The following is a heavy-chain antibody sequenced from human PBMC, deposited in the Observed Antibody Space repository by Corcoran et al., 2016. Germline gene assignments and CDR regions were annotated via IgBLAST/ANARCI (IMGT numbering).Heavy chain of an antibody. V-gene: IGHV4-34*01. J-gene: IGHJ3*02. CDR3: ARGLTAGSQQLARGAFDS. CDR2: INHSGST. CDR1: GGSFSGYY. Sequence: QVQLQQWGAGLLKPSETLSLTCAVYGGSFSGYYWSWIRQPPGKGLEWIGEINHSGSTNYNPSLKSRVTISVDTSKTQFSLKLSSVTAADTAVYYCARGLTAGSQQLARGAFDSWGQGTMVTVSS. D-gene: IGHD6-13*01.